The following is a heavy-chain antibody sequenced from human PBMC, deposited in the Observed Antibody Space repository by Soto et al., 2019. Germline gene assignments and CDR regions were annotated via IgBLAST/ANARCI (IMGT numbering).Heavy chain of an antibody. J-gene: IGHJ6*02. CDR1: GYTFTGYY. V-gene: IGHV1-2*04. Sequence: QVQLVQSGAEVKKPGASVKVSCKASGYTFTGYYMHWVRQAPGQGLEWMGWINPNSGGTNYAQKFQGWVTMTRDTSISTAYMELSRLRSDDTAVYYCARGGFDDILTGYDYYYYGMDVWGQGTTVTVSS. CDR3: ARGGFDDILTGYDYYYYGMDV. CDR2: INPNSGGT. D-gene: IGHD3-9*01.